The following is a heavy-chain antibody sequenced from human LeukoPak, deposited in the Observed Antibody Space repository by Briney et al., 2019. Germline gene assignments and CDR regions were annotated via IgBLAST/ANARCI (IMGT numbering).Heavy chain of an antibody. Sequence: GESLKISCNGSGYSFTSYWIGWVRQMPGKGLEWMGIIYPGDSDTRYSPSFQGQVTISADKSISTAYLQWSSLKASDTAMYYCARGSSGYSSGWSPGFDYWGQGTLVTVSS. CDR3: ARGSSGYSSGWSPGFDY. V-gene: IGHV5-51*01. CDR1: GYSFTSYW. CDR2: IYPGDSDT. D-gene: IGHD6-19*01. J-gene: IGHJ4*02.